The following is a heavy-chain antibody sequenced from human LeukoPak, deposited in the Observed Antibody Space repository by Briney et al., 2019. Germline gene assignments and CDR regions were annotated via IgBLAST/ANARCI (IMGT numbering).Heavy chain of an antibody. Sequence: PGGSLRLSCAASGFTFTNYGMHWVRQAPRKGLEWVAFIRYDGSNKYYADSVKGRFTISRDNSKNTLFLQMHSLRVDDTAVYYCAKDGPSYNILTGFRRTSAYYFDYWGQGTLVTVSS. D-gene: IGHD3-9*01. CDR2: IRYDGSNK. CDR1: GFTFTNYG. V-gene: IGHV3-30*02. J-gene: IGHJ4*02. CDR3: AKDGPSYNILTGFRRTSAYYFDY.